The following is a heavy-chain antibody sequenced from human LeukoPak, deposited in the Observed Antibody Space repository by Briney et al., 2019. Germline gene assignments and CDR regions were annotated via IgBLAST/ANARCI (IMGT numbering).Heavy chain of an antibody. D-gene: IGHD6-13*01. CDR1: GYTFTGYY. CDR3: ARLSSSWSTYFDY. CDR2: INPNSGGT. J-gene: IGHJ4*02. V-gene: IGHV1-2*02. Sequence: ASVKVSCTASGYTFTGYYMHWVRRAPGQGLEWMGWINPNSGGTNYAQKFQGRVTMTRDTSISTAYMELSRLRSDDTAVYYCARLSSSWSTYFDYWGQGTLVTVSS.